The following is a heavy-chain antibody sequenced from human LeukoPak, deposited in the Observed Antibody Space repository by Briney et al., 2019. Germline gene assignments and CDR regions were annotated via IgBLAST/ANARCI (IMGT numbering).Heavy chain of an antibody. CDR3: AKATGTLGN. V-gene: IGHV3-23*01. CDR1: GFTFSSYA. J-gene: IGHJ4*02. CDR2: ITGSGGRT. Sequence: GGSLRLSCAASGFTFSSYAMNWVRQAPGKGLEWVSAITGSGGRTYYADSVKGRFTISRDNSKNTLYLQMNSLRAEDTAIYYCAKATGTLGNWGQGTLVTVSS. D-gene: IGHD1-1*01.